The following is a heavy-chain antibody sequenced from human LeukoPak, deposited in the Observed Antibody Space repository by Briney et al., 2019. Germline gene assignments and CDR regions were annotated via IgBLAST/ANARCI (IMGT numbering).Heavy chain of an antibody. V-gene: IGHV3-30*18. D-gene: IGHD2-15*01. CDR2: ISYDGSNK. J-gene: IGHJ6*02. CDR3: AKVGAQGYCSGGSCYYSMAGDYYYGMDV. Sequence: GGSLRLSCAASGFTFSSYGMHWVRQAPGKGLEWVAVISYDGSNKYYADSVKGRFTISRDNSKNTLYLQMNSLRVEDTAVYYCAKVGAQGYCSGGSCYYSMAGDYYYGMDVWGQGTTVTVSS. CDR1: GFTFSSYG.